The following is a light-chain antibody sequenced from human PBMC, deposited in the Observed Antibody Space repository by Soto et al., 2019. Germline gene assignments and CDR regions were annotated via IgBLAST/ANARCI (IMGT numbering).Light chain of an antibody. CDR3: SSYTSSNTQV. J-gene: IGLJ3*02. CDR1: SSDVGGYNY. V-gene: IGLV2-14*01. Sequence: QSVLTQPASVSGSPGQSITISCTGTSSDVGGYNYVSWYQQHPGKAPKLMIYEVSNRPSGVSNRFSGSKSGNTASLTISGLQAEDEADYYCSSYTSSNTQVFGGGTKLTVL. CDR2: EVS.